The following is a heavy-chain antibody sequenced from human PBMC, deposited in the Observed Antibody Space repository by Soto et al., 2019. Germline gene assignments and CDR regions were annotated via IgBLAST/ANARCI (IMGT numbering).Heavy chain of an antibody. CDR3: ARARYYYDSSGYYLNY. V-gene: IGHV3-30-3*01. CDR1: GFTFSSYA. J-gene: IGHJ4*02. CDR2: ISYDGSNK. Sequence: PGGSLRLSCAASGFTFSSYAMHWVRQAPGKGLEWVAVISYDGSNKYYADSVKGRFTISRDNSKNTLYLQMNSLRAEDTAVYYCARARYYYDSSGYYLNYWGQGTLVTVSS. D-gene: IGHD3-22*01.